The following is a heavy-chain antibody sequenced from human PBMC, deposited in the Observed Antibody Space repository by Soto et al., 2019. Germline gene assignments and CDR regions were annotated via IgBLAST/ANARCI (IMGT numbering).Heavy chain of an antibody. Sequence: EVQLVESGGGLVQPGGSLRLSCAASGFTFSDYSMNWVRQAPGKGLEWVSYISSSSRTTYYVDSVKGRFTISRDNAKNSLNLQMNSLSDEDTALYYCARAPSSTVTVDYWGQGTLVTVSS. CDR2: ISSSSRTT. CDR1: GFTFSDYS. D-gene: IGHD4-17*01. J-gene: IGHJ4*02. CDR3: ARAPSSTVTVDY. V-gene: IGHV3-48*02.